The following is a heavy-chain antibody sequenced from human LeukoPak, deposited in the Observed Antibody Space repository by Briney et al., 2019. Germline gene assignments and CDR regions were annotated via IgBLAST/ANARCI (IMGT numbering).Heavy chain of an antibody. D-gene: IGHD2-15*01. Sequence: GSLRLSCAASGFTFSSYAMHWVRQAPGKGLEWVAVISYDGSNKYYADSVKGRFTISRDNSKNTLYLQMNSLRAEDTAVYYFAVARPRYCSGGSCYGPADYYGMDVWGQGTTVTVSS. CDR3: AVARPRYCSGGSCYGPADYYGMDV. CDR2: ISYDGSNK. V-gene: IGHV3-30-3*01. CDR1: GFTFSSYA. J-gene: IGHJ6*02.